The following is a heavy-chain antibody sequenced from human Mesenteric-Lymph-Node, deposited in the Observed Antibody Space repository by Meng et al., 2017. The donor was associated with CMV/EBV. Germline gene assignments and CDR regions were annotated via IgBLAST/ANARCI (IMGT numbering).Heavy chain of an antibody. J-gene: IGHJ4*02. CDR2: ISYDGSNK. CDR1: GFTFSSYA. D-gene: IGHD6-6*01. V-gene: IGHV3-30*04. Sequence: SCKASGFTFSSYAMHWVRQAPGKGLEWVAVISYDGSNKYYADSVKGRFTISRDNAKNSLYLQMNSLRAEDTAVYYCARDFRIAPHWGQGTLVTVSS. CDR3: ARDFRIAPH.